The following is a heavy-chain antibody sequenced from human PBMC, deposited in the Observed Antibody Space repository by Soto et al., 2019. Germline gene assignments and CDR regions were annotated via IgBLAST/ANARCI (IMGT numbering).Heavy chain of an antibody. CDR1: GGSVNSDNYY. CDR2: IYYTGRT. D-gene: IGHD1-26*01. V-gene: IGHV4-61*01. CDR3: AREYSNSPEAFDS. J-gene: IGHJ4*02. Sequence: SDTLSLTCTVSGGSVNSDNYYWSWIRQPPGKGLEWIGYIYYTGRTNYNPSLMSRVTISLDASRNQFSLKLSSVTAADTAVFYCAREYSNSPEAFDSWGQGTLVTVSS.